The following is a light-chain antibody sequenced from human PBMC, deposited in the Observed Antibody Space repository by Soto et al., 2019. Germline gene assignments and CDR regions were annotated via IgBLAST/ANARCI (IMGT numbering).Light chain of an antibody. V-gene: IGKV3-11*01. CDR2: GAS. Sequence: VLTQKQATLSLSPGERATLSCRASQSVSNNYLAWYQQKPGQAPRLLIYGASNRATGIPARFSGSGSGTDFTLTISSLEPEDFAVYYCQQRSNWPPWTFGQGTKVDIK. J-gene: IGKJ1*01. CDR3: QQRSNWPPWT. CDR1: QSVSNNY.